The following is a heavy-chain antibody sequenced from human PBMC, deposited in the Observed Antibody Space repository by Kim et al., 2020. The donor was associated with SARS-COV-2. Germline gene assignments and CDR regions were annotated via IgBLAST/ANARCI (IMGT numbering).Heavy chain of an antibody. V-gene: IGHV1-46*01. D-gene: IGHD3-10*01. CDR3: ARPYRVRGKIPYYYYYGMDV. CDR2: INPSGGST. Sequence: ASVKVSCKASGYTFTSYYMHWVRQAPGQGLEWMGIINPSGGSTSYAQKFQGRVTMTRDTSTSTVYMELSSLRSEDTAVYYCARPYRVRGKIPYYYYYGMDVWGQGTTVTVSS. J-gene: IGHJ6*02. CDR1: GYTFTSYY.